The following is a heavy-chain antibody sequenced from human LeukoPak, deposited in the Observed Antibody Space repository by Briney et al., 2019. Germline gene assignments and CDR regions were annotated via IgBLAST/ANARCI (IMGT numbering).Heavy chain of an antibody. J-gene: IGHJ5*02. Sequence: ASVQVSCKASGYTFTSYDINWVRQATGQGLEWMGWMNPNSGNTGYAQKFQGRVTMTRDTSISTAYMELSSLRSEDTAVYYCAKAGIVATMNADWFGPWGQGTLVTVSS. CDR3: AKAGIVATMNADWFGP. D-gene: IGHD5-12*01. V-gene: IGHV1-8*01. CDR1: GYTFTSYD. CDR2: MNPNSGNT.